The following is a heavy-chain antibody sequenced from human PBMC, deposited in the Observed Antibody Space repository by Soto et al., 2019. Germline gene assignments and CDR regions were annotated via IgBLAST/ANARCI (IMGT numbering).Heavy chain of an antibody. J-gene: IGHJ4*02. Sequence: QVQLQQSGPELLNHSETLFLTCTVSGGSIHGHYWTWMRQFPVRGLEWMGYIHSSGSTNYNPSLTSRLTMALDPSTNIFALWLTSVTAADTAVYYCAGEVIMKNSFDTWGQGSLFTAPS. CDR2: IHSSGST. V-gene: IGHV4-59*11. D-gene: IGHD3-16*01. CDR3: AGEVIMKNSFDT. CDR1: GGSIHGHY.